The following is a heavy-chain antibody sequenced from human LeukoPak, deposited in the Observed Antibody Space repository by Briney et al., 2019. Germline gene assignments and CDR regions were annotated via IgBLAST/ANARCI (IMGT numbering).Heavy chain of an antibody. CDR1: GYTFTAYY. CDR2: INPKSGGT. J-gene: IGHJ5*02. V-gene: IGHV1-2*02. Sequence: ASVKVSCKASGYTFTAYYIHWVRQAPGQGLEWMGWINPKSGGTNYAQKFQGRVTMTTDTSMTTAHMEVSRLTSDDTAVYYCARAGGRSWFDPWGPGTLVTVSS. CDR3: ARAGGRSWFDP.